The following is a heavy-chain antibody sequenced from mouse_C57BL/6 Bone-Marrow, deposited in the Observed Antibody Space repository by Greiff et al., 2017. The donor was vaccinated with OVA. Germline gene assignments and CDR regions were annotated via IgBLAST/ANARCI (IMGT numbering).Heavy chain of an antibody. CDR1: GYAFTNYL. D-gene: IGHD1-1*01. Sequence: LQESGAELVRPGTSVKVSCKASGYAFTNYLIEWVKQRPGQGLEWIGVINPGSGGTNYNEKFKGKATLTADKSSSTAYMQLSSLTSEDSAVYFCARNNYKVAYWGQGTLVTVSA. V-gene: IGHV1-54*01. J-gene: IGHJ3*01. CDR3: ARNNYKVAY. CDR2: INPGSGGT.